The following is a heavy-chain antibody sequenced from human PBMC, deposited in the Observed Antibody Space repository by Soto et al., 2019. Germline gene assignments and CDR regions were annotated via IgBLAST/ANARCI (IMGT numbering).Heavy chain of an antibody. J-gene: IGHJ4*02. V-gene: IGHV4-39*01. D-gene: IGHD3-10*01. CDR2: IYYSGCT. CDR1: GGSISNYY. CDR3: ARFPITMVRGVIISLGYFDY. Sequence: SETLSLTCTVSGGSISNYYWGWIRQPPGKGLEWIGIIYYSGCTFYNPSLKSRVTISVDTSKNQFSLKLSSVTAADTAVYYFARFPITMVRGVIISLGYFDYWGQGTLVTVSS.